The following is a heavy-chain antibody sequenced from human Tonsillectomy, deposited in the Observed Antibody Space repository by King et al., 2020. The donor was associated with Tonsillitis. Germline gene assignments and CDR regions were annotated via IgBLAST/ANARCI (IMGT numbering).Heavy chain of an antibody. CDR2: INSGGSGT. CDR3: ARGPEYSYGSFYFDY. D-gene: IGHD5-18*01. J-gene: IGHJ4*02. Sequence: VQLVESGGGLVQPGGSLRLSCAASGFTFSSYWMHWVRQAPGKGLVWVSRINSGGSGTSYADSVKGRFTISRDNAKNTLYLEMNSLRAEDTAVYYCARGPEYSYGSFYFDYWGQGTLVTVSS. CDR1: GFTFSSYW. V-gene: IGHV3-74*01.